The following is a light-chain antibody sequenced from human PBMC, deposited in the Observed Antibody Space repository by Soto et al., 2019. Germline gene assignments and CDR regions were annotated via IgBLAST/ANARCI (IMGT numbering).Light chain of an antibody. CDR3: MQGTHWPPIT. J-gene: IGKJ5*01. CDR1: QSLVYSDRNTY. Sequence: DVVMTQSPLSLPVTLGQPASISCRSSQSLVYSDRNTYLNWFQQRPGQSPRRLIYNVSKRDSGVPDRFSGSGSGTDFTLKISRVEAEDVGVYYCMQGTHWPPITFGQGTRLEIK. CDR2: NVS. V-gene: IGKV2-30*01.